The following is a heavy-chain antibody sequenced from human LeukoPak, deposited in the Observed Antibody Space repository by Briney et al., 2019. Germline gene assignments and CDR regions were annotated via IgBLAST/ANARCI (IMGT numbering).Heavy chain of an antibody. V-gene: IGHV4-34*01. J-gene: IGHJ5*02. CDR3: ARGAPFHCDILTGYTYNWFDP. CDR2: INHSGST. Sequence: SETLSLTCAVYGGSFSGYYWSWIRQPPGKGLEWIGEINHSGSTNYNPSLKSRVTISVDTSKNQFSLKLSSVTAADTAVYYCARGAPFHCDILTGYTYNWFDPWGQGTLVTVSS. CDR1: GGSFSGYY. D-gene: IGHD3-9*01.